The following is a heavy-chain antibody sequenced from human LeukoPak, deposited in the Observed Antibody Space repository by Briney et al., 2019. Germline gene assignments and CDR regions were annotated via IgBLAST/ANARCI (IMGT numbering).Heavy chain of an antibody. V-gene: IGHV4-38-2*02. Sequence: SETLSLTCTVSGYSISSGYYWGWIRQPPGKGLEWIGSIYHSGSTYYNPSLKSRVTISVDTSKNQFSLKLSSVTAADTAVYYCARVPAAQGAFDIWGQGTMVTVSS. CDR1: GYSISSGYY. CDR3: ARVPAAQGAFDI. D-gene: IGHD6-25*01. J-gene: IGHJ3*02. CDR2: IYHSGST.